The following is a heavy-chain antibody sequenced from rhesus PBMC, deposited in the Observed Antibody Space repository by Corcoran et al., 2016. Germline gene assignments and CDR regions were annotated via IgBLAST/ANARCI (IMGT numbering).Heavy chain of an antibody. J-gene: IGHJ5-2*02. V-gene: IGHV4-65*02. Sequence: QVQLQESGPGLVKPSETLSLTCAVSGGSISSSNWLSWIRQPPGKGLEWIGNIGGSSGSPYYKPSLKGRVTISKDTAKNQFALKLSSVTAADTAVYYCARHLETLDVWGRGVLVTVSS. CDR1: GGSISSSNW. CDR3: ARHLETLDV. CDR2: IGGSSGSP.